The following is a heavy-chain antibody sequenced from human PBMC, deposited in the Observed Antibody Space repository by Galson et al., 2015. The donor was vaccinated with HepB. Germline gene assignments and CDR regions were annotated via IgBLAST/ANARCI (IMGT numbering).Heavy chain of an antibody. Sequence: SVKVSCKASGGTFSSYAISWVRQAPGQGLEWMGRIIPILGIANYAQKFQGRVTITADKSTSTAYMELSSLRSEDTAVYYCAGSTTVVNGDAFDIWGQGTMVTVSS. V-gene: IGHV1-69*04. CDR2: IIPILGIA. J-gene: IGHJ3*02. CDR3: AGSTTVVNGDAFDI. D-gene: IGHD4-23*01. CDR1: GGTFSSYA.